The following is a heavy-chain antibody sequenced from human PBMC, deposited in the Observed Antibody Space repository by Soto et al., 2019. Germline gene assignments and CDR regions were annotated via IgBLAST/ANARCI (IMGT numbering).Heavy chain of an antibody. D-gene: IGHD4-4*01. Sequence: GESLKISCKGSGYSVTSYWIGWVRQMPGKGLEWMGIIYPGDSDTRYSPSFQGQVTISADKSISTAYLQWSSLKASDTAMYYCVTLSKLPDAADHYGMDVWGQGTTVTDLL. J-gene: IGHJ6*02. CDR1: GYSVTSYW. CDR3: VTLSKLPDAADHYGMDV. CDR2: IYPGDSDT. V-gene: IGHV5-51*01.